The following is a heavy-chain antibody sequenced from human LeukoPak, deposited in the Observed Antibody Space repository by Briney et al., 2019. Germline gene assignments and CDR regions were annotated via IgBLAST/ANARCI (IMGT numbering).Heavy chain of an antibody. CDR1: GFNFNHYW. CDR2: IKQDGTEK. V-gene: IGHV3-7*03. Sequence: PGGSLRLSCAVSGFNFNHYWLSWVRQAPGKGLEWVANIKQDGTEKFYVDSVKGRFTISKDSAKNSLYLQMNSLRAEDTAVYYCAKSPDGDYRYYFDYWGQGTLVTVSS. J-gene: IGHJ4*02. CDR3: AKSPDGDYRYYFDY. D-gene: IGHD4-17*01.